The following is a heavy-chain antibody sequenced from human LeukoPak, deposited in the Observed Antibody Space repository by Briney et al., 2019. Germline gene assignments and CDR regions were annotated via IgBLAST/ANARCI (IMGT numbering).Heavy chain of an antibody. CDR3: ARLPLGAFGEVLNFDS. D-gene: IGHD3-10*01. Sequence: SETLSLTCAVYGGSFSGYYWSWIRQPPGKGLEWIGEINHSGSTNYNPSLKSRVTISVDTSKNQFSLKLSSVTAADTAVYYCARLPLGAFGEVLNFDSWGQGTPVTVSS. V-gene: IGHV4-34*01. CDR2: INHSGST. CDR1: GGSFSGYY. J-gene: IGHJ4*02.